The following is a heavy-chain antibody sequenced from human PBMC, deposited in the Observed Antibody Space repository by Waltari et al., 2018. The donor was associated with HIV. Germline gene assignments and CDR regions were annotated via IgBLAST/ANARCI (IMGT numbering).Heavy chain of an antibody. J-gene: IGHJ4*02. CDR2: IYHSGST. CDR3: ARTHYYGSGSPSLDY. CDR1: GGSISSSNW. D-gene: IGHD3-10*01. Sequence: QVQLQESGPGLVKPSGTLSLTCAVSGGSISSSNWWSWVRQPPGKGLEWIGEIYHSGSTNYNPSLKSRVTISVDKSKNQYSLKLSSVTAADTAVYYCARTHYYGSGSPSLDYWGQGTLVTVSS. V-gene: IGHV4-4*02.